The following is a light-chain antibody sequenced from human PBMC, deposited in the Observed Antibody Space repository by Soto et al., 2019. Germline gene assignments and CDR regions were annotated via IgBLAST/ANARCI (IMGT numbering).Light chain of an antibody. V-gene: IGLV1-40*01. J-gene: IGLJ2*01. CDR2: ANN. CDR1: SSNIGAPYD. CDR3: QSHDSSLSGSV. Sequence: QSALTQPPSVSGAPGQRVTIFCTGSSSNIGAPYDVHWYQQLPGAAPKLLIYANNVRPSGVPDRFSGSKSGTSASLAISGLQAEDEADYYCQSHDSSLSGSVFGGGTKLTVL.